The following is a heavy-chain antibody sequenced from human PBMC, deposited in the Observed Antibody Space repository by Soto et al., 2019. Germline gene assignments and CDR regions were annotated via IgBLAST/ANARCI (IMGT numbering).Heavy chain of an antibody. CDR2: INPNGGST. V-gene: IGHV1-46*01. D-gene: IGHD2-21*01. J-gene: IGHJ4*02. CDR1: GYSFTSFY. CDR3: ARAIPHFDY. Sequence: QVQLVQSGAEVKEPGASVKISCKPSGYSFTSFYMHWVRQAPGQGLEWMGTINPNGGSTTYAQKFQGRVTMTRDTSTITLYMDLSGLRSEDTAVYYCARAIPHFDYWGQGTLVTVSS.